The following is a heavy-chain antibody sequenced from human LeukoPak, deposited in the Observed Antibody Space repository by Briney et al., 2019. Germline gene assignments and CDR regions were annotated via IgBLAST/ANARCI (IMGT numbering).Heavy chain of an antibody. D-gene: IGHD3-22*01. CDR3: ARLKGRNSSGPEVY. Sequence: PGGSLRLSCAASGFTFSSYSMNWVRQAPGKGLEWDSYISSSRSTIYYADSVKGRFTISRDNAKNSLYLQMNSLRAEDTAVYYCARLKGRNSSGPEVYWGQGTLVTVSS. CDR2: ISSSRSTI. J-gene: IGHJ4*02. V-gene: IGHV3-48*01. CDR1: GFTFSSYS.